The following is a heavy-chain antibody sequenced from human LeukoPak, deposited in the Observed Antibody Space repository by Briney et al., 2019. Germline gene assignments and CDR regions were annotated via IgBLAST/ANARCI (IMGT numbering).Heavy chain of an antibody. CDR3: ARSSRTNRRGWYGFYYFDY. J-gene: IGHJ4*02. D-gene: IGHD6-19*01. Sequence: GESLKISCRTSGYTFTTYRITWVRQVPGKGLEWMGRINPSGSSSTYSPSFQGHVTISVDQSIRTAYLQWSSLEASDTAIYYCARSSRTNRRGWYGFYYFDYWGQGTRVTVSS. CDR1: GYTFTTYR. V-gene: IGHV5-10-1*01. CDR2: INPSGSSS.